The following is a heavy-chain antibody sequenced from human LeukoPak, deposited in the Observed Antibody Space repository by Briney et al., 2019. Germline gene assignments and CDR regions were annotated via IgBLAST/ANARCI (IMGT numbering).Heavy chain of an antibody. Sequence: PSETLSLTCTVSGGSISSYYWSWIRQPPGKGLEWLGYIYYSGSTNYNPSLKSRVTISVDTSKNQFSLKLSSVTAADTAVYYCARVGIAAAGRLEGNEELTRWGQGTLVTVSS. V-gene: IGHV4-59*01. CDR2: IYYSGST. CDR3: ARVGIAAAGRLEGNEELTR. CDR1: GGSISSYY. D-gene: IGHD6-13*01. J-gene: IGHJ4*02.